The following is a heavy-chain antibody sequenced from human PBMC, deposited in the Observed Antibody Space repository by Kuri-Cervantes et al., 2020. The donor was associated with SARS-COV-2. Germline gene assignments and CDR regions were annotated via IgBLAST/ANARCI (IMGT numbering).Heavy chain of an antibody. CDR3: ARVLGSDFWSGYGVYYYGMDV. J-gene: IGHJ6*02. CDR2: FNHSGST. D-gene: IGHD3-3*01. Sequence: SQTLSLTCAVYGGSFSGYYWSGIRQPPGKRVEWIGEFNHSGSTNYNPSLKSRVTISVDTSKNQFSLKLSSVTAADTAVYFCARVLGSDFWSGYGVYYYGMDVWGQGTRVTVSS. CDR1: GGSFSGYY. V-gene: IGHV4-34*01.